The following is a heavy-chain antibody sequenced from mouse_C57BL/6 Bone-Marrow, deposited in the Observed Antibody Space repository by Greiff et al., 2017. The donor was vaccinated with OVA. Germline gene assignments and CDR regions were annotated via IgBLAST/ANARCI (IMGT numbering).Heavy chain of an antibody. J-gene: IGHJ1*03. CDR2: ISDGGSYT. CDR3: ARERRLRREDWYFDV. CDR1: GFTFSSYA. D-gene: IGHD2-4*01. V-gene: IGHV5-4*01. Sequence: EVQLVESGGGLVKPGGSLKLSCAASGFTFSSYAMSWVRQTPEKRLEWVATISDGGSYTYYPDNVKGRFTISRDNAKNNLYLQMSHLKSEDTAMYYCARERRLRREDWYFDVWGTGTTVTVSS.